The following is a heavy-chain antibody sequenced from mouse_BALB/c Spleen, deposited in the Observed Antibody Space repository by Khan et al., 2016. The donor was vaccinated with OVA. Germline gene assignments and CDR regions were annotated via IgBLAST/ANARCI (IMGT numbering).Heavy chain of an antibody. CDR2: IWAGGSI. Sequence: QVQLQQSGPGLVAPSQSLSITCTVSGLSLTSYGVHWVRQPPGKGLEWLGVIWAGGSINYNSALMSRLSINKENAKSQFFKKMNSLQTDDTAMYYCARLEDIWGKGTTLTVSS. V-gene: IGHV2-9*02. D-gene: IGHD1-3*01. J-gene: IGHJ2*01. CDR1: GLSLTSYG. CDR3: ARLEDI.